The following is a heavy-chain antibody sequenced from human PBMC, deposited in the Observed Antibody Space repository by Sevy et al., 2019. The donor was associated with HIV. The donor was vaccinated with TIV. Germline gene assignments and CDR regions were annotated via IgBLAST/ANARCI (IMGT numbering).Heavy chain of an antibody. Sequence: GGSLRLSCAASGFNFNDYWMNWVRQAPGKGLEWVANINQDGSAKYYVDSAKGRFTISRDNAKNSLYLQMNSLRADDMAVYYCARDSPPYTSTFSSSYVWGQGTLVTVSS. CDR3: ARDSPPYTSTFSSSYV. D-gene: IGHD6-6*01. J-gene: IGHJ4*02. V-gene: IGHV3-7*03. CDR2: INQDGSAK. CDR1: GFNFNDYW.